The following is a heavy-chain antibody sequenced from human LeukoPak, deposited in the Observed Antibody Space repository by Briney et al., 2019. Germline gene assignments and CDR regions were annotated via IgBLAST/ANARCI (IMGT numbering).Heavy chain of an antibody. CDR2: ISGSGSST. CDR3: AKGRTPVSGTIDS. D-gene: IGHD6-19*01. Sequence: GGSLRLSCVASGLTFSNYAMSWVRQAPGKGLEWISGISGSGSSTYYADPVKGRLTISRDNSKNTLFVQMNSLGPEDTAVYYCAKGRTPVSGTIDSWGQGTLVTVSS. V-gene: IGHV3-23*01. CDR1: GLTFSNYA. J-gene: IGHJ4*02.